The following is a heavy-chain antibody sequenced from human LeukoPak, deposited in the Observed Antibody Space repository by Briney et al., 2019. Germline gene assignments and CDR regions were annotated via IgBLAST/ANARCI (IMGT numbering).Heavy chain of an antibody. CDR2: ISSSASSI. CDR1: GFTFSSYA. CDR3: ARDWVYYYDSSGYALERYGMDV. Sequence: GGSLRLSCAASGFTFSSYAMNWVRQAPGKGLEWVSSISSSASSIYYADSVKGRFTISRDNAKNSLYLQMNSQRAEDTAVYYCARDWVYYYDSSGYALERYGMDVWGQGTTVTVSS. D-gene: IGHD3-22*01. V-gene: IGHV3-48*03. J-gene: IGHJ6*02.